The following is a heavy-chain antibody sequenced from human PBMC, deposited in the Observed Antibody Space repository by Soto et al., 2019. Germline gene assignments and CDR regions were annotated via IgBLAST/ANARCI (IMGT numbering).Heavy chain of an antibody. CDR3: ARHNYDSSGTAVDV. CDR2: IYYSGST. CDR1: GGSISSGGYY. J-gene: IGHJ6*02. V-gene: IGHV4-31*03. D-gene: IGHD3-22*01. Sequence: QVQLQESGPGLVKPSQTLSLTCTVSGGSISSGGYYWSWIRQHPGKGLEWIGYIYYSGSTYYNPSLKSRVTISVDTSKTQFSLKLSSVTAAATAVYYCARHNYDSSGTAVDVWGQGTTVTVSS.